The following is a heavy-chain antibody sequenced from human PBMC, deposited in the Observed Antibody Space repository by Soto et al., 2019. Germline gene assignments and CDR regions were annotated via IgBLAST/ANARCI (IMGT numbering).Heavy chain of an antibody. D-gene: IGHD2-2*01. Sequence: QVQLVQSGAEVKKPGSSVKVSCKASGGTFSSYAISWVRQAPGQGLEGMGGIIPISGTANYSQKFKGRVTITADESTSTAYMELRSLRSEDTAVYYCARSQGSSTSLEIYYYYYYGMDVWGQGTTVTVSS. CDR3: ARSQGSSTSLEIYYYYYYGMDV. CDR2: IIPISGTA. CDR1: GGTFSSYA. J-gene: IGHJ6*02. V-gene: IGHV1-69*01.